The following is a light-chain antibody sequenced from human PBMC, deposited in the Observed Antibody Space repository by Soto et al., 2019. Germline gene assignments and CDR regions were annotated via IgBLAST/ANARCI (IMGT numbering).Light chain of an antibody. V-gene: IGLV2-23*02. CDR3: CSYAGSSIWV. J-gene: IGLJ3*02. CDR1: SSDVGGYNS. Sequence: QSALTQPASVSGSPGQSITISCTGTSSDVGGYNSIAWYQQHPGKAPKVMIFEVTKRPSGISHRFSGSKSGSTASLTISGLQAEDEADYYCCSYAGSSIWVFGGGTKLTVL. CDR2: EVT.